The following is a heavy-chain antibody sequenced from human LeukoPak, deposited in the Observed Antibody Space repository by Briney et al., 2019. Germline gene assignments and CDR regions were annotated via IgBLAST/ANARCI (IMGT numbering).Heavy chain of an antibody. CDR2: INTNTRTP. J-gene: IGHJ4*02. V-gene: IGHV7-4-1*02. Sequence: ASVKVSCKASGYTFTRCAVNWVRQAPGQGLEWMGWINTNTRTPTYAQGFTGRFVFSLDTSVSTAYLQISSLKAEDTAVYYCARGGSSIAAAGINDYWGQGTLVTVSS. CDR3: ARGGSSIAAAGINDY. CDR1: GYTFTRCA. D-gene: IGHD6-13*01.